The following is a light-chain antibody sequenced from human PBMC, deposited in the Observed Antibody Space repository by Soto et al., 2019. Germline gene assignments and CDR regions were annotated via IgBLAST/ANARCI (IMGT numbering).Light chain of an antibody. CDR1: QSVGNY. Sequence: EFVLTQSPAILSLSPGEGATLSCKASQSVGNYLAWYQQKPGQAPRLLIYDASNRATGIPARFSGSVYGTDSTLTICLLEPEDFAVYYCHQRRHWLFSFGTGNKVDMK. V-gene: IGKV3-11*01. J-gene: IGKJ3*01. CDR3: HQRRHWLFS. CDR2: DAS.